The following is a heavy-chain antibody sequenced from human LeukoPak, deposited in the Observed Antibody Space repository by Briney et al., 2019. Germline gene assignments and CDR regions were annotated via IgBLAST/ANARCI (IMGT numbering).Heavy chain of an antibody. CDR1: GGSFSGYY. CDR3: AGYSSSSAFGY. V-gene: IGHV4-34*01. D-gene: IGHD6-6*01. CDR2: INHSGST. Sequence: SETLSLTCAVYGGSFSGYYWSWIRQPPGKGLEWIGEINHSGSTNCNPSLKSRVTISVDTSKNQFSLKLSSVTAADTAVYYCAGYSSSSAFGYWGQGTLVTVSS. J-gene: IGHJ4*02.